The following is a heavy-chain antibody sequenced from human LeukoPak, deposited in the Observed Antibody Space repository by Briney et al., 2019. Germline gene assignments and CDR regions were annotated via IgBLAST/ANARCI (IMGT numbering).Heavy chain of an antibody. V-gene: IGHV4-59*12. CDR3: ARSGSYRTSRYYFDY. D-gene: IGHD1-26*01. CDR2: IYYSGST. J-gene: IGHJ4*02. Sequence: SETLSLTCTVSGGSISSYYWSWIRQPPGKGLEWIGYIYYSGSTNSNPSLKSRVTLSVDKSKNQFSLKLSSVTAADTAVYYCARSGSYRTSRYYFDYWGQGTLVSVSS. CDR1: GGSISSYY.